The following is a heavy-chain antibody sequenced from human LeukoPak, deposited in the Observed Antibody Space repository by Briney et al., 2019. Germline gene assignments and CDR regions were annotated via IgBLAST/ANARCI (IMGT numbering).Heavy chain of an antibody. J-gene: IGHJ4*02. V-gene: IGHV1-46*01. Sequence: ASVKVSCKASGYTFTSYYMHWVRQAPGQGLEWMGIINPSGGSTSYAQKFQGRVTMTRDMSTSTVYMELSSLRSEDTAVYYCAKREKYSRYSYGPDSYWGQGTLVTVSS. CDR1: GYTFTSYY. CDR3: AKREKYSRYSYGPDSY. CDR2: INPSGGST. D-gene: IGHD5-18*01.